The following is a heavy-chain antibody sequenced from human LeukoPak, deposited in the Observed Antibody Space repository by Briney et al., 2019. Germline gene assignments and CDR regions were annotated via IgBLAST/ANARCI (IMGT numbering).Heavy chain of an antibody. CDR2: ISVCNGNT. CDR1: GYAFTNYA. Sequence: GASVKVSCKASGYAFTNYAISWVRQAPGQGLEWMGWISVCNGNTNYAQKLQGRVTMTADTSTTTAYMELRSLRSDDTAVYYCARGYCSSATCRHFDYWGQGALVTVSS. V-gene: IGHV1-18*01. D-gene: IGHD2-2*01. CDR3: ARGYCSSATCRHFDY. J-gene: IGHJ4*02.